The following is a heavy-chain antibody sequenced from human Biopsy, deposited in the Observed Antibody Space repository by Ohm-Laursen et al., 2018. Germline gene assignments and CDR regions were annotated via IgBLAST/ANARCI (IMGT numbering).Heavy chain of an antibody. V-gene: IGHV4-4*07. CDR3: ARWTPEYDSSRYYLDAFDI. CDR1: GGSLSSYY. Sequence: DTLSLTCTVSGGSLSSYYWRWIRQPAGKGLAWIGRIYSSGSTNYNPSLKSRVTLSMDASKRQFSLKLSFVTAADTAVYYCARWTPEYDSSRYYLDAFDIWGQGTKVTVSS. CDR2: IYSSGST. D-gene: IGHD3-22*01. J-gene: IGHJ3*02.